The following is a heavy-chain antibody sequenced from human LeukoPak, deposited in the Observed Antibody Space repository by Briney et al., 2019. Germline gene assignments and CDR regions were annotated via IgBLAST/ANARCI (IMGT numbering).Heavy chain of an antibody. CDR1: GFTFTNYA. CDR2: ISPTGGDT. Sequence: PGGFLRLSCAASGFTFTNYAMYWVRQAPGRGPEWVSAISPTGGDTFYADSVKGRFTISRDNSKNTVHLQMNSLRADDTAVYYCAKGNEAYYYEYWGQGTLVTVSS. V-gene: IGHV3-23*01. J-gene: IGHJ4*02. CDR3: AKGNEAYYYEY. D-gene: IGHD3-10*01.